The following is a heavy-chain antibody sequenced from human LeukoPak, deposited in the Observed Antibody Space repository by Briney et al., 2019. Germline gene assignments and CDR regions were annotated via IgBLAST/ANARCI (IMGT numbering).Heavy chain of an antibody. CDR1: GFTFSSYV. CDR3: ARGGGSGSYYRYYYYYMDV. J-gene: IGHJ6*03. CDR2: ISYDGSNE. D-gene: IGHD3-10*01. Sequence: GGSLRLSCAASGFTFSSYVMHWVRQAPGKGLEWVAIISYDGSNEYYADSVKGRFTISRDNSKNTLYLQMNSLRAADTAVYYCARGGGSGSYYRYYYYYMDVWGKGTTVTISS. V-gene: IGHV3-30*04.